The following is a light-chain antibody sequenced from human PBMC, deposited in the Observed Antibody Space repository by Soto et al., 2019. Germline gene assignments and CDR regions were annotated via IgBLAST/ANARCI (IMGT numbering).Light chain of an antibody. Sequence: SYELTQPPSVSVSPGQTASITCSGDKLGDKYACWYQQKPGQSPLLVIYQDSKRPSGIPERFSGSNSGNTATLTISGTPAMEEADYYCQAWDSSTAYVVFGGGTKLTVL. V-gene: IGLV3-1*01. CDR3: QAWDSSTAYVV. CDR1: KLGDKY. J-gene: IGLJ2*01. CDR2: QDS.